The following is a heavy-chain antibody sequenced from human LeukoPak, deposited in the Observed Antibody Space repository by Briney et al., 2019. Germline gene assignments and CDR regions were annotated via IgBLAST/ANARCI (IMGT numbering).Heavy chain of an antibody. J-gene: IGHJ4*02. D-gene: IGHD6-13*01. CDR2: INAGNGNT. Sequence: GASVKVSCKASGYTFTSYAMHCVRQAPGQRLEWMGWINAGNGNTKYSQKFQGRVTITRETSASRADMELSSLRSEDTAVYYCARAGWVAAGNYWGQGTLVTVSS. CDR3: ARAGWVAAGNY. CDR1: GYTFTSYA. V-gene: IGHV1-3*01.